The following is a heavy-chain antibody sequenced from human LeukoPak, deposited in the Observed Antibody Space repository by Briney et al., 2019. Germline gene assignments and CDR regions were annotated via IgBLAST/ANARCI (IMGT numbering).Heavy chain of an antibody. J-gene: IGHJ4*02. CDR2: IIPIFGTA. V-gene: IGHV1-69*05. D-gene: IGHD3-10*01. CDR1: GGTFSNYA. Sequence: SVKVSCKASGGTFSNYAISWVRQAPGQGLEWMGGIIPIFGTANYAQKFQGRVTITTDESTSTAYMELSSLRSEDTAVYYCARGSGSYYRGVGYFDYWGQGTLVTVSS. CDR3: ARGSGSYYRGVGYFDY.